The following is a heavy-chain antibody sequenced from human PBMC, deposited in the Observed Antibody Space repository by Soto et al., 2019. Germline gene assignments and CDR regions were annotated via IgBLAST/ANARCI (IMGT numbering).Heavy chain of an antibody. Sequence: SETLSLTCTVSGGSISSSSYYWGWIRQPPGKGLEWIGSIYYSGSTYYNPSLKSRVTISVDTSKNQFSLKLSSVTAADTAVYYCARLSGSGSSFDHWGQGTLVTVSS. CDR3: ARLSGSGSSFDH. CDR2: IYYSGST. CDR1: GGSISSSSYY. V-gene: IGHV4-39*01. D-gene: IGHD3-10*01. J-gene: IGHJ4*02.